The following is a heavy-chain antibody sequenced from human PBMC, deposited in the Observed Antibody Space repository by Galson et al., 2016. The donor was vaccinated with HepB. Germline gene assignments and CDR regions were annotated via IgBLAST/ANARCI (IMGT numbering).Heavy chain of an antibody. D-gene: IGHD3-10*01. CDR3: AREGGLRYFDY. J-gene: IGHJ4*02. Sequence: RLSCAASGFTFNNYGMHWVRQAPGKGLEWLAVMSYDGSNKHYADSVKGRFTISRDNSKNMLSLQMNSLRPEDTALYYCAREGGLRYFDYWGQGTLVTVSS. V-gene: IGHV3-30*03. CDR2: MSYDGSNK. CDR1: GFTFNNYG.